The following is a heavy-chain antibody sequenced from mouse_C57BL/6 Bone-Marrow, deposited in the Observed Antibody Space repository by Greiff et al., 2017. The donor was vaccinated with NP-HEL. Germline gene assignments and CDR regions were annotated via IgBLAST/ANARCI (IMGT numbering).Heavy chain of an antibody. CDR2: ISNLAYSI. V-gene: IGHV5-15*01. CDR3: ARQPYDYGSSYWYFDV. D-gene: IGHD1-1*01. J-gene: IGHJ1*03. CDR1: GFTFSDYG. Sequence: DVQLVESGGGLVQPGGSLKLSCAASGFTFSDYGMAWVRQAPRKGPEWVAFISNLAYSIYYADTVTGRFTISRENAKNTLYLEMSSLRSEDTAMYYCARQPYDYGSSYWYFDVWGTGTTVTVSS.